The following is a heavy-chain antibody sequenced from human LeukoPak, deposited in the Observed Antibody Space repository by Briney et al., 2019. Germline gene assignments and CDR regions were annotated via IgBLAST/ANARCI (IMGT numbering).Heavy chain of an antibody. CDR3: QTQYCSSTSCYGPYCDY. D-gene: IGHD2-2*01. CDR2: IWYDGSNK. J-gene: IGHJ4*02. CDR1: GFTFSSYG. Sequence: GGSLRLSCAASGFTFSSYGMHWVRQAPGKGLEWVAVIWYDGSNKYYADSVKGRFTISRDNSKNTLYLQMNSLRAEDAAVYYCQTQYCSSTSCYGPYCDYWGQGTLVTVSS. V-gene: IGHV3-33*01.